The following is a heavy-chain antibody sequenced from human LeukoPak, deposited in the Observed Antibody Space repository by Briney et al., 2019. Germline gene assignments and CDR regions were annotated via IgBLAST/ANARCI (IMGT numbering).Heavy chain of an antibody. D-gene: IGHD6-13*01. J-gene: IGHJ4*02. CDR3: ARVEFLYSSSWFTFDY. CDR2: ISSSSSYI. CDR1: GFTFSSYE. V-gene: IGHV3-21*01. Sequence: GGSLRLSCAASGFTFSSYEMNWVRQAPGKGLEWVSSISSSSSYIYYADSVKGRFTISRDNAKNSLYLQMNSLRAEDTAVYYCARVEFLYSSSWFTFDYWGQGTLVTVSS.